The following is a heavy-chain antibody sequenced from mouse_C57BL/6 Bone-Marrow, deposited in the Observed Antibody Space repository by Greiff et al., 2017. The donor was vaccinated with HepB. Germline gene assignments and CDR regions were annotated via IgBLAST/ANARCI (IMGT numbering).Heavy chain of an antibody. CDR1: GYTFTDYY. Sequence: EVQLQQSGPELVKPGASVKISCKASGYTFTDYYMNWVKQSHGKSLEWIGDINPNNGGTSYNQKFKGKATLTVDKSSSTAYMELRSLTSEDSAVYYCDRDYYGSSYVDYWGQGTTLTVSS. V-gene: IGHV1-26*01. CDR3: DRDYYGSSYVDY. D-gene: IGHD1-1*01. CDR2: INPNNGGT. J-gene: IGHJ2*01.